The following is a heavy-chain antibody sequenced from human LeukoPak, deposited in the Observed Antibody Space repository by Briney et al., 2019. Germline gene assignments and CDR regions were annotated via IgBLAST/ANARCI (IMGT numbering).Heavy chain of an antibody. CDR3: ARESGSSSWYVPYYYYMDV. Sequence: SETLSLTCTVSGYSISSGYYWGWIRQPPGKGLEWIGRIYTSGSTNYNPSLKSRVTISVDTSKNQFSLKLSSVTAADTAVYYCARESGSSSWYVPYYYYMDVWGKGTTVTVSS. D-gene: IGHD6-13*01. CDR2: IYTSGST. J-gene: IGHJ6*03. V-gene: IGHV4-38-2*02. CDR1: GYSISSGYY.